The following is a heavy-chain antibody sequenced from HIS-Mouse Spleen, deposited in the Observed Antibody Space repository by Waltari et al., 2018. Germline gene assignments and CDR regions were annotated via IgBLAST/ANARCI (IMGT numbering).Heavy chain of an antibody. CDR2: YDSWST. CDR3: ARASRDLLLPRYFDL. V-gene: IGHV4-59*01. J-gene: IGHJ2*01. CDR1: RGSISSYY. Sequence: QVQLQESGAGLVKPSETLSLTCTVSRGSISSYYWNWIRQPPGKGLEWFAYDSWSTNYTPSLKSRVTISVDTSKNQFSLKLSSVTAADTAVYYCARASRDLLLPRYFDLWGRGTLVTVSS.